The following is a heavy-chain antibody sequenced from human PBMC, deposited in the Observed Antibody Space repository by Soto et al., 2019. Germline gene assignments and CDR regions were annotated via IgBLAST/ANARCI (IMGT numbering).Heavy chain of an antibody. V-gene: IGHV1-69*13. CDR1: GGTFSNYA. CDR2: IIPIFGSA. J-gene: IGHJ3*02. CDR3: ARERDSSGYYGALDAFDI. Sequence: SVKVSCKASGGTFSNYAITWVRQAPGQGLEWLGRIIPIFGSANYAQKFQGRVTITADESTTTAYMELSSLRSDDTAVYYCARERDSSGYYGALDAFDIWGQGTMVTVSS. D-gene: IGHD3-22*01.